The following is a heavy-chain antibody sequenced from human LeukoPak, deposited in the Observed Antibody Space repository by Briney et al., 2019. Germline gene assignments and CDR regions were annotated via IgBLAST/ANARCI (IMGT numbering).Heavy chain of an antibody. J-gene: IGHJ6*03. CDR2: INHSGST. Sequence: PSETLSLTCAVYGGSFSGYYWSWIRQPPGKGLEWIGEINHSGSTNYNPSLKSRVTISVDTSKNQFSLKLSSVTAADTAVYYCARGSNYDILTGYSTHRYYYYMDVWGKGTTVTVSS. CDR3: ARGSNYDILTGYSTHRYYYYMDV. D-gene: IGHD3-9*01. V-gene: IGHV4-34*01. CDR1: GGSFSGYY.